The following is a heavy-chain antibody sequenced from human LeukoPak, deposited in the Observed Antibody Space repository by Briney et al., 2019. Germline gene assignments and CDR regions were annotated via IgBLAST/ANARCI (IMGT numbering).Heavy chain of an antibody. D-gene: IGHD2-2*01. CDR1: GGTFSSYA. CDR3: ARGSEPAVMDSFDY. CDR2: IIPIFGTA. J-gene: IGHJ4*02. Sequence: RASVKVSCKASGGTFSSYAISWVRQAPGQGLEWMGGIIPIFGTANHAQKFQGRVTITADESTSTAYMELSSLRSEDTAVYYCARGSEPAVMDSFDYWGQGTLVTVSS. V-gene: IGHV1-69*13.